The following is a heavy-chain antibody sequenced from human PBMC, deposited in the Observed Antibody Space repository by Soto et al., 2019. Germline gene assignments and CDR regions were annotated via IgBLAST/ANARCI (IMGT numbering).Heavy chain of an antibody. J-gene: IGHJ3*02. D-gene: IGHD6-19*01. V-gene: IGHV3-48*02. CDR3: ARYSSGDGGDAFDI. CDR1: GFTFSSYS. CDR2: ISSSSSTI. Sequence: GESLKISCAASGFTFSSYSMNWVRQAPGKGLEWVSYISSSSSTIYYAVSVKGRFTISRDNAKNSLYLQMNSLRDEDTAVYYCARYSSGDGGDAFDIWGQGTMVTVSS.